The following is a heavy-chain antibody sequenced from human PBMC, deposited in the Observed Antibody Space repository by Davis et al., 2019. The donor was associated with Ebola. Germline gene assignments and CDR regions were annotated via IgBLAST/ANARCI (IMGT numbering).Heavy chain of an antibody. Sequence: MPGGSLRLSCNVSGGPIGSDFWSWVRQPPGKGLEWMGYVSHTGSTKTNYNPSLKSRLTMSVDTSKNQLSVHLASLTAADTAVYYCARRRGTYPDWYLDLWGRGTLVIVSS. V-gene: IGHV4-59*08. CDR2: VSHTGSTK. CDR1: GGPIGSDF. CDR3: ARRRGTYPDWYLDL. J-gene: IGHJ2*01.